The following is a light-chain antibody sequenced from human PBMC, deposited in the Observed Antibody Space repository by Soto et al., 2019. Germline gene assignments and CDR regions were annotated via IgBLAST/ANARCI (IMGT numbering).Light chain of an antibody. V-gene: IGKV3-11*01. J-gene: IGKJ5*01. CDR1: QSVSSN. CDR3: QQRSNWPRIT. Sequence: ENVTSQSPGTVSLSPGETATLSCRASQSVSSNYVAWFQQKPGQAPRLLIYDASNRATGIPARFSGSGSGTDFTLTISSLEPEDFAVYYCQQRSNWPRITFGQGTRLEIK. CDR2: DAS.